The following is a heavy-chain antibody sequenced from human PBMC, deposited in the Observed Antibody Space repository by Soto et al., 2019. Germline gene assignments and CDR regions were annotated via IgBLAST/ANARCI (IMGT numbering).Heavy chain of an antibody. CDR2: INPNSGGT. Sequence: ASVKVSCKASGYTFTGYYMHWVRQAPGQGLEWMGWINPNSGGTKSAQKFQGRVTMTRDTSISTAYMELSRLRSDDTAVYYCAIRKGDYYDSSGYHYYFDYWGQGTLVTVSS. CDR1: GYTFTGYY. V-gene: IGHV1-2*02. D-gene: IGHD3-22*01. J-gene: IGHJ4*02. CDR3: AIRKGDYYDSSGYHYYFDY.